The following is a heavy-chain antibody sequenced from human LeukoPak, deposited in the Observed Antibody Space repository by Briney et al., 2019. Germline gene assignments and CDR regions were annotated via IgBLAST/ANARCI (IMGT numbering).Heavy chain of an antibody. CDR3: ARLPDPTFGGVIAGK. Sequence: GASVKVSCKASGGTFSSYAISWVRQAPGQGLEWMGGIIPIFGTANYAQKFQGRVTITADESTSTAYMELSSLRSEDTAVYYCARLPDPTFGGVIAGKWGQGTLVTVSS. CDR2: IIPIFGTA. CDR1: GGTFSSYA. D-gene: IGHD3-16*02. V-gene: IGHV1-69*13. J-gene: IGHJ4*02.